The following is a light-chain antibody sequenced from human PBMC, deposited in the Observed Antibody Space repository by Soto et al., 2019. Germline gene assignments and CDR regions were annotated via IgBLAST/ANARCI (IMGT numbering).Light chain of an antibody. CDR1: QSVSSN. Sequence: EIVMTQSPATLSVSPVERATLSCRASQSVSSNLAWYQQKPGQAPRLLIYGASTRATGIPARFSGSGSGTEFTLTISSLQSEDFAVYYCQQPETFGQGTKVDIK. V-gene: IGKV3-15*01. CDR3: QQPET. J-gene: IGKJ1*01. CDR2: GAS.